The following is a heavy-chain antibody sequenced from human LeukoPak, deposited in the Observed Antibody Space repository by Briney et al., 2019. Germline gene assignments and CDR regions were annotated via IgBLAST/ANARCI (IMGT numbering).Heavy chain of an antibody. CDR1: GFTFSSYA. J-gene: IGHJ4*02. V-gene: IGHV3-64*01. CDR3: ARWGLLGQQIDY. Sequence: TWGSLRLSCAASGFTFSSYAMHWVRQAPGKGLEYVSAISSNGGSTYYANSVKGRFTISRDNSKNTLYLQMGSLRAEDMAVYYCARWGLLGQQIDYWGQGTLVTVSS. CDR2: ISSNGGST. D-gene: IGHD1-26*01.